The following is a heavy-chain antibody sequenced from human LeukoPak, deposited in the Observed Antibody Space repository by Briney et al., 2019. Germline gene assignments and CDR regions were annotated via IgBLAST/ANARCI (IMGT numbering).Heavy chain of an antibody. J-gene: IGHJ3*02. CDR2: ISASGGAT. CDR1: GFTFSSYA. Sequence: GSLSLSCAASGFTFSSYAMSWVRQAPGKGLEWVSVISASGGATYYADSVKGRFIISRDNSKNTLYLQMHSLRAEDAAVYYCGKDPTTALITTDDAFDIWGQGTLVTVSS. V-gene: IGHV3-23*01. CDR3: GKDPTTALITTDDAFDI. D-gene: IGHD3-22*01.